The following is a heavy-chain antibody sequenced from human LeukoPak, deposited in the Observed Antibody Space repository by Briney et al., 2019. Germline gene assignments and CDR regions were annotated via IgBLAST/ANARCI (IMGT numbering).Heavy chain of an antibody. J-gene: IGHJ4*02. CDR3: ASCYDFWSGYCFDY. CDR2: IYYSGST. CDR1: GGSISSSSYY. D-gene: IGHD3-3*01. V-gene: IGHV4-39*01. Sequence: PSETLSLTCTVSGGSISSSSYYWGWIRQPPGKGLEWIGRIYYSGSTYYNPSLKSRVTISVDTSKNQFSLKLSSVTAADTAVYYCASCYDFWSGYCFDYWGQGTLVTVSS.